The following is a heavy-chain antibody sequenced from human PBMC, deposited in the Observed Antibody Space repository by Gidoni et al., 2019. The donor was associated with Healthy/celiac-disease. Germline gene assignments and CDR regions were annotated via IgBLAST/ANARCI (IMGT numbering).Heavy chain of an antibody. J-gene: IGHJ4*02. CDR1: GRPFSRYS. CDR3: AIGLSGYSYGYRYFDY. CDR2: IKHSGST. Sequence: QVQLQQWGTGPLKTSETLSLNCDVYGRPFSRYSRRWIRQPPGKGLEWFGEIKHSGSTNYNPSLKSRVTISVDTSKNQFSLKLGSVTAADTAVYYCAIGLSGYSYGYRYFDYWGQGTLVTVSS. V-gene: IGHV4-34*01. D-gene: IGHD5-18*01.